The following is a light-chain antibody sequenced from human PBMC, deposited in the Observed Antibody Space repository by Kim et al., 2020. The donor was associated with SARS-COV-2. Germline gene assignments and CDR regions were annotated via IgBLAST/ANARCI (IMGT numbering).Light chain of an antibody. V-gene: IGLV2-11*01. Sequence: QSALTQPRSVSGSPGQSVTISCTGTSSDVGDYNHVSWYQQYPGQAPKLMIYDVSKRPSGVPDRFSGSKSGNTASLTISGLQAEDEADYYCCSYAGSFTWVFGGGTQLTVL. J-gene: IGLJ3*02. CDR1: SSDVGDYNH. CDR2: DVS. CDR3: CSYAGSFTWV.